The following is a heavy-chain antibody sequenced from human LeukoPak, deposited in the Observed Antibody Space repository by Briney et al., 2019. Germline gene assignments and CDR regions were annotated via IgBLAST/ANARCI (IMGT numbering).Heavy chain of an antibody. V-gene: IGHV3-11*01. CDR3: ARADLRSDAFDI. CDR1: GFTFSDYY. J-gene: IGHJ3*02. Sequence: GGSLRLSCAASGFTFSDYYMSWIRQAPGKGLEWVSYISSSGSTIYYADSVKGRFTISRDNAKNSLYLQMNSLRAEGTAVYYCARADLRSDAFDIWGQGTMVTVSS. CDR2: ISSSGSTI.